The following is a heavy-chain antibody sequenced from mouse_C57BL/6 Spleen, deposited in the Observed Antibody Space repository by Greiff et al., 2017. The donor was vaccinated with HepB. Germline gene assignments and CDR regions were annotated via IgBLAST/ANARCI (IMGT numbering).Heavy chain of an antibody. V-gene: IGHV14-4*01. J-gene: IGHJ3*01. CDR2: IDPENGDT. Sequence: EVQLQQSGAELVRPGASVKLSCTASGFNIKDYYMHWVKQRPEQGLEWIGWIDPENGDTEYASKFQGKATITADTSSNTAYLQLSSLTSEDTAVYYCTTRGYGSSFAYWGQGTLVTVSA. D-gene: IGHD1-1*01. CDR3: TTRGYGSSFAY. CDR1: GFNIKDYY.